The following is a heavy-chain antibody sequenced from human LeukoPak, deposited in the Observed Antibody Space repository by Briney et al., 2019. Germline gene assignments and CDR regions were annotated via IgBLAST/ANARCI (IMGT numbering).Heavy chain of an antibody. J-gene: IGHJ6*02. CDR2: IWYDGSNK. Sequence: GGSLRLSCAASGFTFSSYGMHWVRQAPGKGLEWVAVIWYDGSNKYYADSVKGRFTISRDNSKNTLYLQMNSLRAEDTAVYYCARGLAARGYYYYGMDVWGQGTTVTVSS. D-gene: IGHD6-6*01. CDR3: ARGLAARGYYYYGMDV. V-gene: IGHV3-33*01. CDR1: GFTFSSYG.